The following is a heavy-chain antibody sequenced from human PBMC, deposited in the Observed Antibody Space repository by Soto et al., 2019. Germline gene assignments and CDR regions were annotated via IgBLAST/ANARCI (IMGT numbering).Heavy chain of an antibody. CDR2: INPSGGSS. V-gene: IGHV1-46*01. D-gene: IGHD3-22*01. CDR1: GYTFTSYY. Sequence: QVQLVQSGAEVKKPGASVKVSCKASGYTFTSYYMHWVRQAPGQGLEWMGIINPSGGSSSYAQKFQGRVTMTRDTSTSTVYMELSSLRSEDTAVYYYARGGRGYYDSSGYYLWGQGTLVTVSS. CDR3: ARGGRGYYDSSGYYL. J-gene: IGHJ5*02.